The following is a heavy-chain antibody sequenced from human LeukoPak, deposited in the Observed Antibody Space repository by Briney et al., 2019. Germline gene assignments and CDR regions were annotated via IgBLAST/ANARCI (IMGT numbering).Heavy chain of an antibody. CDR3: ARHRAGRPLDP. J-gene: IGHJ5*02. Sequence: SETLSLTCTVSGGSISSYYWSWIRQPPGKGLEWIGYIYYSGSTNYNPSLKSRVTISVDTSKNQFSLKLSSVTAADTAVYYCARHRAGRPLDPWGQGTLVTVSS. CDR1: GGSISSYY. V-gene: IGHV4-59*01. CDR2: IYYSGST.